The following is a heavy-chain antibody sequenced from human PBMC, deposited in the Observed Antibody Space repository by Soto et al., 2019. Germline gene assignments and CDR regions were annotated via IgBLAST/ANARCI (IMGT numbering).Heavy chain of an antibody. D-gene: IGHD4-4*01. CDR3: ARQVPNHDYTQRRGLDYYYYYMDV. J-gene: IGHJ6*03. V-gene: IGHV4-59*01. CDR2: IYYSGST. CDR1: GGSISSYY. Sequence: SETLSLTCTVSGGSISSYYWSWIRQPPGKGLEWIGYIYYSGSTNYNPSLKSRVTISVDTSKNQFSLKLSSVTAADTAVYYCARQVPNHDYTQRRGLDYYYYYMDVWGKGTTVTVSS.